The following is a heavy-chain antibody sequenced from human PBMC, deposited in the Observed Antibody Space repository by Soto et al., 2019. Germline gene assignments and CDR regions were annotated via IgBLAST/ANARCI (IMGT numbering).Heavy chain of an antibody. CDR1: GFSLSTSGVG. CDR3: ARLYCTNGVCYSGRNWFDP. J-gene: IGHJ5*02. Sequence: SGPTLVNPTQTLTLTCTFSGFSLSTSGVGVGWIRQPPGKALERLALIYWNDDKRYSPSLKSRLTITKDTSKNQVVLTMTNMDPVDTATYYCARLYCTNGVCYSGRNWFDPWGQGTLVTVSS. V-gene: IGHV2-5*01. D-gene: IGHD2-8*01. CDR2: IYWNDDK.